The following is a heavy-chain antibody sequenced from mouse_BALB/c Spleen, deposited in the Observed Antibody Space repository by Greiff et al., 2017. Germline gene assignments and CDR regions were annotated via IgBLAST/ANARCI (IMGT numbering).Heavy chain of an antibody. J-gene: IGHJ4*01. Sequence: EVHLVESGGGLVKPGGSLKLSCAASGFTFSSYAMSWVRQTPEKRLEWVASISSGGSTYYPDSVKGRFTISRDNARNILYLQMSSLRSEDTAMYYCARGRDYGYGYAMDYWGQGTSVTVSS. CDR1: GFTFSSYA. V-gene: IGHV5-6-5*01. D-gene: IGHD1-2*01. CDR2: ISSGGST. CDR3: ARGRDYGYGYAMDY.